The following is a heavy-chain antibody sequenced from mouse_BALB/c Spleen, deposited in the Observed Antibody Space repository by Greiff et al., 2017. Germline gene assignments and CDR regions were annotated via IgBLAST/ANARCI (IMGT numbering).Heavy chain of an antibody. CDR3: ASHYYGSSSWFAY. CDR1: GYTFTDYN. CDR2: IYPYNGGT. V-gene: IGHV1S29*02. D-gene: IGHD1-1*01. J-gene: IGHJ3*01. Sequence: VQLKESGPELVKPGASVKISCKASGYTFTDYNMHWVKQSHGKSLEWIGYIYPYNGGTGYNQKFKSKATLTVDNSSSTAYMELRSLTSEDSAVYYCASHYYGSSSWFAYWGQGTLVTVSA.